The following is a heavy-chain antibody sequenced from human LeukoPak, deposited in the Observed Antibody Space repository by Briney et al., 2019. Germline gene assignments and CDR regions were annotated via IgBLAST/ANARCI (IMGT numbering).Heavy chain of an antibody. V-gene: IGHV3-7*03. D-gene: IGHD6-19*01. Sequence: GGSLRLSCAASGFTFSSYWMSWVRQAPGKGLEWVADIKQDGSEKYYVDSVKGRFTISRDNAKNSLYLQMNSLRAEDTAVYYCARDETVAGQAYELSYYGMDVWGQGTTVTVSS. CDR1: GFTFSSYW. CDR2: IKQDGSEK. CDR3: ARDETVAGQAYELSYYGMDV. J-gene: IGHJ6*02.